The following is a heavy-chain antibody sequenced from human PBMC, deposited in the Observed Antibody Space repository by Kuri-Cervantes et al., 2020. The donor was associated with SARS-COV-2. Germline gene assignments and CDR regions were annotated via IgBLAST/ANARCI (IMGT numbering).Heavy chain of an antibody. J-gene: IGHJ4*02. Sequence: SVKVSCKASVGTFDSYTISWVRQTPGQGLEWMGGIITAFGTANYAQKFQDRVTLITDKSTSTVFMELSRLSSEDTAVYYCAKELLWFGDLHGGYFDYWGQGTLVTVSS. CDR3: AKELLWFGDLHGGYFDY. V-gene: IGHV1-69*05. D-gene: IGHD3-10*01. CDR2: IITAFGTA. CDR1: VGTFDSYT.